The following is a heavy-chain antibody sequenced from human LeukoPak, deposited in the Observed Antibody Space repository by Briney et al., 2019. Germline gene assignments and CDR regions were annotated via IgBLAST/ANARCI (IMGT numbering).Heavy chain of an antibody. Sequence: GGSLRLSCAASGFTFSNYAMTWVRQAPGKGLEWVSGISGSGGSTYYADSVKGRFTISRDNSKNTLYLQMNSLRAEDTAVYYCAKERLGLQYMRPFDYWGQGTLVTVSS. J-gene: IGHJ4*02. CDR2: ISGSGGST. V-gene: IGHV3-23*01. D-gene: IGHD4-11*01. CDR1: GFTFSNYA. CDR3: AKERLGLQYMRPFDY.